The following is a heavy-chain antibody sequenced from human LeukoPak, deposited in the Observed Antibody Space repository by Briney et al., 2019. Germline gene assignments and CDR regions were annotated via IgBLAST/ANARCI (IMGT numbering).Heavy chain of an antibody. CDR2: IYYSGST. CDR1: GGSISNYY. Sequence: PSETLSLTCTVSGGSISNYYWSWIRQPPGKGLEWIGYIYYSGSTNYNPSLKSRVTISVDTSKNQFSLQLSSVTAADTAVYYCARAGSNWNYRFDYWGQGTLVTVSS. J-gene: IGHJ4*02. D-gene: IGHD1-7*01. CDR3: ARAGSNWNYRFDY. V-gene: IGHV4-59*01.